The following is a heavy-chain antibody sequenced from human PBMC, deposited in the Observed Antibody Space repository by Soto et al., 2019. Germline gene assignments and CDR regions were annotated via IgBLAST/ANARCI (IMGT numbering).Heavy chain of an antibody. D-gene: IGHD3-3*02. V-gene: IGHV3-23*01. CDR2: LGGGNDV. Sequence: VQLLESGGGLVQPGGSLRLSCEASGFTFSNYAMSWVRQAPGEGPEWVSTLGGGNDVFYADSVQGRFTISSDDSRNTLYLRMDNLRVEDTAIYFCAKDSVSHNGIYDAFDIWGQGTVVTVSS. CDR3: AKDSVSHNGIYDAFDI. J-gene: IGHJ3*02. CDR1: GFTFSNYA.